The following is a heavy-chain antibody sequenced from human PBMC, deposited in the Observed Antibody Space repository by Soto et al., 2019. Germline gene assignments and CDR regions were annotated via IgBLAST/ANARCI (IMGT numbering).Heavy chain of an antibody. V-gene: IGHV3-48*03. CDR2: ISSSGSTI. D-gene: IGHD5-18*01. J-gene: IGHJ4*02. Sequence: SLRLSCAASGFTFSSYEMNWARQAPGKGLEWVSYISSSGSTIYYADSVKGRFTISRDNAKNSLYLQMNSLRAEDTAVYYCARDSRAAMGWDYFDYWGQGTLVTVSS. CDR3: ARDSRAAMGWDYFDY. CDR1: GFTFSSYE.